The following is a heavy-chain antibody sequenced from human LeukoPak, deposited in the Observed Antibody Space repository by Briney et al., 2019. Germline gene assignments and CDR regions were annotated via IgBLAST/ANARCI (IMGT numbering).Heavy chain of an antibody. J-gene: IGHJ6*03. CDR3: ARPNGGYSYWGHRGDYYYMDV. V-gene: IGHV3-9*01. Sequence: PGRSLRLSCAASGFTFDDYAMHWVRQAPGKGLEWVSGISWNSGSIGYADSVKGRFTISRDNAKNSLYLQMNSLRAEDTAVYYCARPNGGYSYWGHRGDYYYMDVWGKGTTVTVSS. CDR1: GFTFDDYA. D-gene: IGHD5-18*01. CDR2: ISWNSGSI.